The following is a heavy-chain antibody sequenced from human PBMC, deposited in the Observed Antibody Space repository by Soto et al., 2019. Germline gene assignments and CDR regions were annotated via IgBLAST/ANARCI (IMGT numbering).Heavy chain of an antibody. V-gene: IGHV3-66*01. CDR1: GFTVSSNY. Sequence: GGSLRLSCAASGFTVSSNYMSWVRQAPGKGLEWVSVIYSGGSTYYADSVKGRFTISRDNSKNTLYLQMNNLRAEDTAVYYCARGLRFLEWLVPSYYYYYMDVWGKGTTVTVSS. CDR2: IYSGGST. J-gene: IGHJ6*03. D-gene: IGHD3-3*01. CDR3: ARGLRFLEWLVPSYYYYYMDV.